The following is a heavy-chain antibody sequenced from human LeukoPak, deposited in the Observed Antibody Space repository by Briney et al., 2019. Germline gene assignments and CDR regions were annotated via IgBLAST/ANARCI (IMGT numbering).Heavy chain of an antibody. CDR1: GYSLTKYL. Sequence: GEAPNISRKGSGYSLTKYLIGWVAQIPGKGLEGKGIIYPGDSVTRYSPSLQGQVTISADKSIRTAYLQWSSLKASDTAMYYCTRHVYSSSSGGDYWGQGTLVTVSS. V-gene: IGHV5-51*01. CDR2: IYPGDSVT. CDR3: TRHVYSSSSGGDY. D-gene: IGHD6-6*01. J-gene: IGHJ4*02.